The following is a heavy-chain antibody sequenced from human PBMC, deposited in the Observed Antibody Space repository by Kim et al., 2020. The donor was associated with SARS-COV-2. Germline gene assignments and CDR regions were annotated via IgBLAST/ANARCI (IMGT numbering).Heavy chain of an antibody. V-gene: IGHV4-39*07. J-gene: IGHJ6*02. D-gene: IGHD2-2*01. CDR2: IYYSGST. Sequence: SETLSLTCTVSGGSISSSSYYWGWIRQPPGKGLEWIGSIYYSGSTYYNPSLKSRVTISVDTSKNQFSLKLSSVTAADTAVYYCARDLYCSSTHCGMDVWGQGTTVTVSS. CDR3: ARDLYCSSTHCGMDV. CDR1: GGSISSSSYY.